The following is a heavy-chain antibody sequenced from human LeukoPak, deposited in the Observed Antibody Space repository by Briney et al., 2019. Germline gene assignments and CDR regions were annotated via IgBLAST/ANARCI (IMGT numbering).Heavy chain of an antibody. Sequence: SETLSLTCTVSGGSISSSSYYWGWIRQPPGKGLEWIGSIYYSGSTYHNPSLKSRVTISVDTSKNQFSLKLSSVTAADTAVYYCARRYCSSTSCYYYFDYWGQGTLVTVSS. J-gene: IGHJ4*02. V-gene: IGHV4-39*01. CDR3: ARRYCSSTSCYYYFDY. CDR2: IYYSGST. D-gene: IGHD2-2*01. CDR1: GGSISSSSYY.